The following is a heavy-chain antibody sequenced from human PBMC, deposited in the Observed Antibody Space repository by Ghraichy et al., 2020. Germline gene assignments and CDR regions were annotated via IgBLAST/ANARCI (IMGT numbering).Heavy chain of an antibody. V-gene: IGHV4-30-2*01. CDR1: GASINSVGYS. CDR2: IYSSGNT. CDR3: ARQDPSTVAIDY. Sequence: SQTLSLTCAASGASINSVGYSWSWIRQPPGKGLEWIGHIYSSGNTYYNPSLKSRVTISIARSKKQFSLNLNSVTAADSALYYCARQDPSTVAIDYWGQGTLVTVSS. J-gene: IGHJ4*02. D-gene: IGHD4-23*01.